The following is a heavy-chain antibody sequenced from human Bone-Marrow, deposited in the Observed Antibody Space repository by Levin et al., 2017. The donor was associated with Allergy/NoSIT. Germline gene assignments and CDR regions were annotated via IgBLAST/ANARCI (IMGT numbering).Heavy chain of an antibody. CDR1: GFTFSSYS. J-gene: IGHJ6*03. D-gene: IGHD3-10*01. CDR3: ARVSITMVQGVINYYYYYMDV. CDR2: ISSSSSYI. Sequence: GESLKISCAASGFTFSSYSMNWVRQAPGKGLEWVSSISSSSSYIYYADSVKGRFTISRDNAKNSLYLQMNSLRAEDTAVYYCARVSITMVQGVINYYYYYMDVWGKGTTVTVSS. V-gene: IGHV3-21*01.